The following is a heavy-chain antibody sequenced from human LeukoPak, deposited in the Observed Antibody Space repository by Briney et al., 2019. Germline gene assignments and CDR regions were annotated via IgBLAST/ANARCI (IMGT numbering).Heavy chain of an antibody. CDR2: IKQDGSEK. CDR1: GFTFSSYW. CDR3: ARGQEMATILDY. Sequence: GGSLRLSCAASGFTFSSYWMSWVRQAPGEGLEWVANIKQDGSEKYYVDSVKGRFAISRDNAKNSLYLQMNSLRAEDTVVYYCARGQEMATILDYWGQGTLVTVSS. V-gene: IGHV3-7*04. D-gene: IGHD5-24*01. J-gene: IGHJ4*02.